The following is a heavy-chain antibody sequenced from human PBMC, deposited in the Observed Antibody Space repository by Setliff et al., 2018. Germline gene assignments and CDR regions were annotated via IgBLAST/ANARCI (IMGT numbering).Heavy chain of an antibody. V-gene: IGHV4-34*01. D-gene: IGHD2-2*01. CDR1: GWSFLTYF. CDR3: ARGRMRGSCSGPSCTYDPFDI. J-gene: IGHJ3*02. CDR2: ISHSGSS. Sequence: SETLSLTCAVYGWSFLTYFWSWIRQPPGKGLEWIGAISHSGSSYYNPSLRSRVTISVDTSKNQFSLILRSATAADTAVYYCARGRMRGSCSGPSCTYDPFDIWGQGPPVTVSS.